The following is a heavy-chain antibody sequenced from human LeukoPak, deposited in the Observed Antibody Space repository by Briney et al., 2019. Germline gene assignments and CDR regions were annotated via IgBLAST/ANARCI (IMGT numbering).Heavy chain of an antibody. CDR1: GFTFSSYD. D-gene: IGHD5-24*01. CDR2: IGTAGDT. CDR3: ARGRRDGYNSGLFDI. Sequence: PGGSLRLSCAVSGFTFSSYDMHWVRQATGKGLEWVSVIGTAGDTYYPGSVKGRFTISRENAKNSLYLQMNSLRAGDTAVYYCARGRRDGYNSGLFDIWGQGTMVTVSS. J-gene: IGHJ3*02. V-gene: IGHV3-13*01.